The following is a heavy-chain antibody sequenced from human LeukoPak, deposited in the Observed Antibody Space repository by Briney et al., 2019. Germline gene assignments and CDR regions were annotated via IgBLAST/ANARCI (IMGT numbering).Heavy chain of an antibody. CDR3: ARAGVLWFGESKFDY. CDR1: GFTFSSYW. V-gene: IGHV3-7*03. CDR2: IKEDGSEK. Sequence: GGSLRLSCAASGFTFSSYWMNWVRQAPGKGLEWVANIKEDGSEKYYVDSVKGRITISRDNAKNSLYLQMNSLRAEDTAVYYCARAGVLWFGESKFDYWGQGTQVTVSS. D-gene: IGHD3-10*01. J-gene: IGHJ4*02.